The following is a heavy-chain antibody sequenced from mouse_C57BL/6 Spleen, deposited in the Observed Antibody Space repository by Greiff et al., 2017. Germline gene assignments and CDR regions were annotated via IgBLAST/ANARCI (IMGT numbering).Heavy chain of an antibody. Sequence: QVQLLQPGAELVKPGASVKLSCKASGYTFTSYWMPWVKQRPGQGLEWIGMIHPNSGSTNYNEKFKSKATLTVDKSSSTAYMQLSSLTSEDSAVYYSARPYYDYDAFAYWGQGTLVTVSA. CDR1: GYTFTSYW. CDR3: ARPYYDYDAFAY. V-gene: IGHV1-64*01. CDR2: IHPNSGST. D-gene: IGHD2-4*01. J-gene: IGHJ3*01.